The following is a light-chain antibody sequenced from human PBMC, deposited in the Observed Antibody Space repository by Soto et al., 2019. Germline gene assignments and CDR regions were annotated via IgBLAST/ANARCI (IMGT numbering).Light chain of an antibody. Sequence: QSALTQPASVSGSPGQSITISCTGTSNDVGGYNYVSWYQQHPGKAPKLMIYDVGNRPSGVSNRFSGSKSGNTASLTISGLQADDEADYFCSSYTSSTTLGVFGGGTKLTVL. V-gene: IGLV2-14*03. CDR2: DVG. CDR1: SNDVGGYNY. J-gene: IGLJ2*01. CDR3: SSYTSSTTLGV.